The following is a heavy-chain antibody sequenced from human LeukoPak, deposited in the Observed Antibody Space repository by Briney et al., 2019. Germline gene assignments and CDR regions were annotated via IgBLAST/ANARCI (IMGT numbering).Heavy chain of an antibody. CDR3: AKYGPQDSGSSHFDY. D-gene: IGHD1-26*01. CDR2: IRDSGSST. Sequence: GGALRLSCAAFGFTFSSYAMSWVRQAPGKGLEWVSAIRDSGSSTHYADSVKGRFTTSRDNSKNTLFLQMNSLRAEDTAIYYCAKYGPQDSGSSHFDYWGQGALVTVSS. J-gene: IGHJ4*02. V-gene: IGHV3-23*01. CDR1: GFTFSSYA.